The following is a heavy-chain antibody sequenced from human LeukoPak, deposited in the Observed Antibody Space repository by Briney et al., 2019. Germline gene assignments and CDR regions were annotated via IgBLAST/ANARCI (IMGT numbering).Heavy chain of an antibody. CDR1: GYTLTELS. V-gene: IGHV1-24*01. Sequence: ASVKVSCKVSGYTLTELSMHWVRQAPGKGLEWMGGFDPEDGETIYAQKFQGRVTMTEDTSTDTAYMELSSLRSEDTAVYYSATDHTIFGVVIPFDYWGQGTLVTVSS. J-gene: IGHJ4*02. CDR3: ATDHTIFGVVIPFDY. D-gene: IGHD3-3*01. CDR2: FDPEDGET.